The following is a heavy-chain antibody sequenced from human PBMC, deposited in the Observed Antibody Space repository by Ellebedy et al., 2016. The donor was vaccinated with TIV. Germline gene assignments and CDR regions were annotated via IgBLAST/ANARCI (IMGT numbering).Heavy chain of an antibody. J-gene: IGHJ6*03. CDR1: GDSISPYY. Sequence: MPGGSLRLSCTVSGDSISPYYWNWIRQPPGKGLEWIGYIYYSGSANYNPSLKSRVTISVDRSKNQFSLNLSSVTAADTAMYYCARQHDPKYNNYMDVWGKGTTVTVSS. V-gene: IGHV4-59*01. CDR3: ARQHDPKYNNYMDV. CDR2: IYYSGSA.